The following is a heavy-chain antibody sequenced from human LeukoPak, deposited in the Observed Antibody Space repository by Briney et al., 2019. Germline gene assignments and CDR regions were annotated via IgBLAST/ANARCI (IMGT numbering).Heavy chain of an antibody. V-gene: IGHV3-30*18. Sequence: PGGSLRLSCAASGFTFSSYGMHWVRQAPGKGLEWVAVISYHGTNKYYADSVKGRFTISRDNSKNTLYLQMTSLRAEDMAVYFCAKDTVRGNGVFDAFDIWGQGTMVTVSS. CDR3: AKDTVRGNGVFDAFDI. J-gene: IGHJ3*02. CDR1: GFTFSSYG. D-gene: IGHD3-16*01. CDR2: ISYHGTNK.